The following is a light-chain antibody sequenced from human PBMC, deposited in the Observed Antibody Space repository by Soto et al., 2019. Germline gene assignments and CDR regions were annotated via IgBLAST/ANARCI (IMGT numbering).Light chain of an antibody. CDR3: QQRSTSIT. CDR1: QTVSSY. J-gene: IGKJ5*01. CDR2: DAS. V-gene: IGKV3-11*01. Sequence: IVLTQSPATLSLWPGETAILSCRASQTVSSYLSWYQHKPGQAPRLLIYDASKRAPGIPARFSGSGPGTDFPLTISSLEPEDFAVYYCQQRSTSITFGQGTRLEIE.